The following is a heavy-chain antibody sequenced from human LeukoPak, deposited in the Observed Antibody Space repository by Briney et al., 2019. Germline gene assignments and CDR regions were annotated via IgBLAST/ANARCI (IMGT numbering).Heavy chain of an antibody. CDR2: INPNSGGT. V-gene: IGHV1-2*02. D-gene: IGHD4-17*01. CDR1: GYAFTGYY. J-gene: IGHJ5*02. CDR3: ARYYGDDNVGFDP. Sequence: ASVKVSCKASGYAFTGYYMHWVRQAPGQGLEWMGWINPNSGGTNYAQKFQGRVTMTRDTSISTAYMELSRLRSDDTAVCYCARYYGDDNVGFDPWGQGTLVTVSS.